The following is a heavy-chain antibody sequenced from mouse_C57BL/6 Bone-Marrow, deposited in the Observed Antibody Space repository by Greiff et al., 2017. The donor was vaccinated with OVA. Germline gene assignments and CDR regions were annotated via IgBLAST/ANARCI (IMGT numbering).Heavy chain of an antibody. CDR1: GFTFSSYA. CDR2: ISDGGGYT. CDR3: AREGDCEGYFDV. Sequence: EVMLVESGGGLVKPGGSLKLSCAASGFTFSSYAMSWVRQTPEQRLEWVATISDGGGYTYYPDNVKGRFTISRDNAKNNLYLQMSHLKSEDTAMYYCAREGDCEGYFDVWGTGTTVTVSS. J-gene: IGHJ1*03. V-gene: IGHV5-4*03.